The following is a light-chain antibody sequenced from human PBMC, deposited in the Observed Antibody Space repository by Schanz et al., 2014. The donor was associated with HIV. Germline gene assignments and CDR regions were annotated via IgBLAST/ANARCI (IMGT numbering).Light chain of an antibody. Sequence: DIQMTQSPSSLSASVGDRVTITCRASQDISSWVAWYQHKAGTAPKLLIYAASFLQSEVPSRFIGSGSGTEFTLTITNLQPEDFATYYCLQQNTYTLTFGQGTRLEVK. CDR3: LQQNTYTLT. J-gene: IGKJ5*01. CDR1: QDISSW. V-gene: IGKV1D-16*01. CDR2: AAS.